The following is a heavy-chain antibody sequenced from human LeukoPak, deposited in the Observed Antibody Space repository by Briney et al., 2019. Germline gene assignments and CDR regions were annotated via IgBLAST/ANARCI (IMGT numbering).Heavy chain of an antibody. CDR1: GGSIKSDSYK. V-gene: IGHV4-61*02. D-gene: IGHD2-2*01. Sequence: SETLSLTCTVSGGSIKSDSYKWSWIRQPAGKGLEWIGRIFGSGSPIYNPSLKSRVTISVDTSKNQFSLKLSSVTAADTAVYYCVKTYCSIIRCSPGFDSWGQGTLVTVSS. J-gene: IGHJ4*02. CDR2: IFGSGSP. CDR3: VKTYCSIIRCSPGFDS.